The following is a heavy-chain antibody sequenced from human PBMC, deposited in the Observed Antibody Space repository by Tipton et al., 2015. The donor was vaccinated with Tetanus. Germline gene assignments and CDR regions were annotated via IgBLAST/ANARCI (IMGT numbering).Heavy chain of an antibody. CDR3: SRERSGFNVGDLDV. D-gene: IGHD3-3*01. Sequence: TLSLTCDVSGASISSAAWTWIRQPSWKGLEWIVHIFHSGSPNYNPSLKSRVSMSVDTSRKEVSLKLQSVTAADTAVYFCSRERSGFNVGDLDVWGPGILVIVAS. CDR1: GASISSAA. CDR2: IFHSGSP. J-gene: IGHJ4*02. V-gene: IGHV4-30-2*01.